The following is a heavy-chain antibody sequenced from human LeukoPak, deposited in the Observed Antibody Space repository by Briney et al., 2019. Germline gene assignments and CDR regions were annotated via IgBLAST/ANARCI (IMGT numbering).Heavy chain of an antibody. V-gene: IGHV3-33*01. CDR2: IWYDGSNK. D-gene: IGHD2-2*01. CDR3: ARDMGDIVVVPAAPHGMDV. J-gene: IGHJ6*04. CDR1: GFTFSSYG. Sequence: PGRSLRLSCAASGFTFSSYGMHWVRQAPGKGLEWVAVIWYDGSNKYYADSVKGRFTISRDNSKNTLYLQMNSLRAEDTAVYHCARDMGDIVVVPAAPHGMDVWGKGTTVTVSS.